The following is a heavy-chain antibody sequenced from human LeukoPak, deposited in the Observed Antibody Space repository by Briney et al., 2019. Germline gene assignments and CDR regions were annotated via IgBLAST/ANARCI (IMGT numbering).Heavy chain of an antibody. D-gene: IGHD2-2*01. CDR1: GFTLSSYS. V-gene: IGHV3-21*01. CDR2: ISSSSSYI. J-gene: IGHJ4*02. CDR3: ASLYCSSTSCLL. Sequence: PGGSLRLSCAASGFTLSSYSMTWVRQAPGKGLEWVSSISSSSSYIYYADSVKGRFTISRDNAKNSLYLQMNSLRAEDTAVYYCASLYCSSTSCLLWGQGTLVTVSS.